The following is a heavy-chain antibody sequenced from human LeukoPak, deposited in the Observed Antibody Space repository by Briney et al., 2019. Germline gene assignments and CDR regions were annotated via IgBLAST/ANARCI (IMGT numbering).Heavy chain of an antibody. CDR2: ISSSSSTI. D-gene: IGHD4-17*01. Sequence: GGSLRLSCAAAGFTFSSYSMNWVRQAAGKGLEWVSYISSSSSTIYYADSVKGRFTISRDNAKNSLYLQMNSLRDEDTAVYYCASPSDYGDYAFDNWGQGTLVTVSS. V-gene: IGHV3-48*02. CDR3: ASPSDYGDYAFDN. CDR1: GFTFSSYS. J-gene: IGHJ4*02.